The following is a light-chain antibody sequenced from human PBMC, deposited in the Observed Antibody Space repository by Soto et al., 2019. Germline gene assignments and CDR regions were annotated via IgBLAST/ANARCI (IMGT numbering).Light chain of an antibody. J-gene: IGLJ1*01. CDR3: SLYTSENAYV. Sequence: QSVLTQPRSVSGSPGQSVTISCTGTNSDVGRYNFVSWYQQLPGKAPKLLISAVSQRPSGVPDRFSGSKSGNTASLTISGLQAADEADYYCSLYTSENAYVFGTGTKLTVL. CDR2: AVS. CDR1: NSDVGRYNF. V-gene: IGLV2-11*01.